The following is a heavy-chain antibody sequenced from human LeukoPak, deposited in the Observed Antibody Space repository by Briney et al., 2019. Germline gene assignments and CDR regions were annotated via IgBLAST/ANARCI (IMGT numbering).Heavy chain of an antibody. J-gene: IGHJ3*02. D-gene: IGHD6-19*01. Sequence: SETLSLTCTVSGGSTSSYYWSWIRQPPGKGLEWIGYIYTSGSTNYNPSLKSRVTISVDTSKNQFSLKLSSVTAADTAVYYCASQGYSSGWYNPYAFDIWGQGTMVTVSS. V-gene: IGHV4-4*09. CDR3: ASQGYSSGWYNPYAFDI. CDR1: GGSTSSYY. CDR2: IYTSGST.